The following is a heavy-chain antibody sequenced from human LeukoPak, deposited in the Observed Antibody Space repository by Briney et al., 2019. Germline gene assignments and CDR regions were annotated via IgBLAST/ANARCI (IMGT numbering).Heavy chain of an antibody. CDR2: IYYSGST. D-gene: IGHD3-16*02. J-gene: IGHJ4*02. V-gene: IGHV4-30-4*01. Sequence: PSETLSLTCTVPSGSIRSYYWSWIRQHPGKGLEWIGYIYYSGSTYYNPSLKSRVTISVDTSKNQFSLKLSSVTAADTAVYYCASDRARGLITFGGVIVRGGLFDYWGQGTLVTVSS. CDR1: SGSIRSYY. CDR3: ASDRARGLITFGGVIVRGGLFDY.